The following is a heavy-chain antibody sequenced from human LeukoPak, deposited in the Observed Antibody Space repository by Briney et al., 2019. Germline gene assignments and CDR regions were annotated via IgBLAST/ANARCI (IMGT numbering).Heavy chain of an antibody. CDR1: GGSISSYY. J-gene: IGHJ5*02. V-gene: IGHV4-59*01. Sequence: PSETLSLTYTVSGGSISSYYWSWIRQPPGKGLEWIGYIYNSGSTNYNPSLKSRVTTSVDTSKNQFSLKLSSVTAADTAVYYCARGYSGSGRFDPWGQGTLVTVSS. D-gene: IGHD3-10*01. CDR2: IYNSGST. CDR3: ARGYSGSGRFDP.